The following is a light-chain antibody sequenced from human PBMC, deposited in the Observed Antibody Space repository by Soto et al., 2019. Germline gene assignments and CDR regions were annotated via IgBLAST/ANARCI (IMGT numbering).Light chain of an antibody. V-gene: IGLV2-14*03. CDR2: DVS. CDR3: SSYAGTTIS. Sequence: QSALTQPASVSGSPGQSITISCTGTSSDVGSYKYVSWYQQHPGKAPKLMIYDVSNRPSGVSNRFSGSKSGNTASLTISGLQAEDEADYYCSSYAGTTISFGGGTKLTVL. J-gene: IGLJ2*01. CDR1: SSDVGSYKY.